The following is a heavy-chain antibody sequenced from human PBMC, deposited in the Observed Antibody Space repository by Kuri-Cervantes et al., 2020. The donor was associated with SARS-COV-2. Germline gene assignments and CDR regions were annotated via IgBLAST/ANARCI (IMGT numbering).Heavy chain of an antibody. Sequence: GESLKISCAASGFTFSSYEMNWVRQAPGKGLEWVANIKQDGSEKYYVDSVKGRFTISRDNAKNSLCLQMNSLRAEDTAVYYCARGYGYCSGGSCYSGAFFYWGQGTLVTVSS. CDR2: IKQDGSEK. J-gene: IGHJ4*02. CDR1: GFTFSSYE. V-gene: IGHV3-7*01. D-gene: IGHD2-15*01. CDR3: ARGYGYCSGGSCYSGAFFY.